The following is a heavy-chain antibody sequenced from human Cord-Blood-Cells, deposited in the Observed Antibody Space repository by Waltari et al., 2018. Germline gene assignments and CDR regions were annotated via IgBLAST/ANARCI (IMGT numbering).Heavy chain of an antibody. D-gene: IGHD3-9*01. J-gene: IGHJ4*02. CDR3: AAGYYFDY. Sequence: QVQLQQWGAGLLKPSETLSLTCAVYGGYFSGDYWSWIRQPPGKGLEWIGEINHSGSTNYNPSLKSRVTISVDTSKNQFSLKLSSVTAADTAVYYCAAGYYFDYWGQGTLVTVSS. CDR1: GGYFSGDY. CDR2: INHSGST. V-gene: IGHV4-34*01.